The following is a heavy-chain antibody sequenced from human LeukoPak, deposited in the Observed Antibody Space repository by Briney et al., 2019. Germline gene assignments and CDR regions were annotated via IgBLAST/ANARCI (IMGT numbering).Heavy chain of an antibody. D-gene: IGHD2-2*01. Sequence: GGSLRLSCAASGFTLSSYGMHWVRQAPGKGLAWVAVISNVGSNKYYAGSVEGRFTISRDNSKNTLYLQINSLRAEDTAVYYCAKVLYCSSTSCYDYWGQGTLVTVSS. CDR3: AKVLYCSSTSCYDY. V-gene: IGHV3-30*18. CDR1: GFTLSSYG. J-gene: IGHJ4*02. CDR2: ISNVGSNK.